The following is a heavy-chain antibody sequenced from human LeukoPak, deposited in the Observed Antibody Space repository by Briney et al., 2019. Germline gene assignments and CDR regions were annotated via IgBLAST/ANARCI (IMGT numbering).Heavy chain of an antibody. V-gene: IGHV1-18*01. CDR3: ARDGPDRAAWFDP. CDR1: GYTFSSYG. Sequence: ASVKVSCKASGYTFSSYGISWVRQAPGQGLEWMGWISDYNGNTNYARKVQGRVTMTTDPFTSTAYMELGSLRSDDTAVYYCARDGPDRAAWFDPWGQGTLVTVSS. D-gene: IGHD3-22*01. J-gene: IGHJ5*02. CDR2: ISDYNGNT.